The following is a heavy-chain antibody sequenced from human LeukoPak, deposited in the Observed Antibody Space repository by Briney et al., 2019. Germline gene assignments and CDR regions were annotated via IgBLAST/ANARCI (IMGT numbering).Heavy chain of an antibody. V-gene: IGHV4-34*12. CDR1: GGSFSGYY. J-gene: IGHJ6*02. Sequence: SETLSLTCAVYGGSFSGYYWSWIRQPPEKGLEGIGEIIHSGSTTYNVSLKSRVTISEDMSKNQFSLKLSSVTAADTAVYYCARSSGNYGYYGMDVWGQGTTVTVSS. CDR2: IIHSGST. D-gene: IGHD1-26*01. CDR3: ARSSGNYGYYGMDV.